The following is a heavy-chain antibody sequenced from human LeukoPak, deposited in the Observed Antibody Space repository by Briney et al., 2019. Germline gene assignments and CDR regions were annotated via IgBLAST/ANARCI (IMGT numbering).Heavy chain of an antibody. V-gene: IGHV3-48*02. CDR2: ISSGSEII. J-gene: IGHJ4*02. CDR3: ARNPAGIGDY. Sequence: GGSLRLSCAASGFTFNTYNMNWVRQAPGQGLEWVSFISSGSEIIYYADSVKGRFTVSRDNAKNSLYLQMNSLRDEDTAVYYCARNPAGIGDYWGQGTLVTVSS. D-gene: IGHD1-26*01. CDR1: GFTFNTYN.